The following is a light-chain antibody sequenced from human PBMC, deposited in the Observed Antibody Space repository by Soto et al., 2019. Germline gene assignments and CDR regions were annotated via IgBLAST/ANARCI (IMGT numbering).Light chain of an antibody. CDR3: QHYGSSQT. Sequence: EIVLTQSPGTLSLSPGERATLSCRASQSVSSSYLAWYQQKPGQAPRLLIYGASSRATGIPDRFSGSGSGTDFTLTISRLEPEDFAVYYCQHYGSSQTFGQGTKVDI. CDR2: GAS. CDR1: QSVSSSY. J-gene: IGKJ1*01. V-gene: IGKV3-20*01.